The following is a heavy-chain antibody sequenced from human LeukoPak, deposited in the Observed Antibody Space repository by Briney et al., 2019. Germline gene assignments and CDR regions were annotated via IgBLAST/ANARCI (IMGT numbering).Heavy chain of an antibody. J-gene: IGHJ4*02. CDR2: INHSGST. CDR3: AREGVNYDYVWGSYRSYYFDY. D-gene: IGHD3-16*02. V-gene: IGHV4-34*01. CDR1: GGSFSGYY. Sequence: PSETLSLTCAVYGGSFSGYYWSWIRQPPGKGLEWIGEINHSGSTNYNPSLKSRVTISVDTSKNQFSLKLGSVTAADTAVYYCAREGVNYDYVWGSYRSYYFDYWGQGTLVTVSS.